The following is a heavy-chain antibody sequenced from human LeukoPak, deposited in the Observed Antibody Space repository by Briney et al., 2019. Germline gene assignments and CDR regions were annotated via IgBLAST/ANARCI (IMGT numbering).Heavy chain of an antibody. CDR3: ARDIYCSSDCSSY. Sequence: GGSLRLSCAASGFIFSTYAMHWVRQAPGKGLEWVAVISYDGSNKFYADSVKGRFTISGDDSKNTLSLQMNSLRTEDTAVYYCARDIYCSSDCSSYWGQGTLVTVSS. CDR2: ISYDGSNK. D-gene: IGHD2-21*02. V-gene: IGHV3-30-3*01. CDR1: GFIFSTYA. J-gene: IGHJ4*02.